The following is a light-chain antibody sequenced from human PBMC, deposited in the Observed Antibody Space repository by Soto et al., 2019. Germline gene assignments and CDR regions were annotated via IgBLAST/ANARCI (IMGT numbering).Light chain of an antibody. CDR1: SSDIGGYNY. CDR3: SSFTSRHTYV. CDR2: DVS. V-gene: IGLV2-14*01. Sequence: QSVLTQPASVSGSPGQSTTISCTGTSSDIGGYNYVSWYQQFPGEAPKLIIYDVSDRPSGVSTRFSGSKSGNTASLTISGLQAEDEGDYYCSSFTSRHTYVFGTGTKLTVL. J-gene: IGLJ1*01.